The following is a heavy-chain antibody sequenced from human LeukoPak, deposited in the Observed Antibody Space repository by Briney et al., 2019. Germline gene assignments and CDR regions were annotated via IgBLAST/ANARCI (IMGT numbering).Heavy chain of an antibody. CDR2: ISSSGGST. Sequence: GGSLRLSCAASGFTFSSYAMHWVRQAPGKGLEYVSAISSSGGSTYYANSVKGRFTTSRDNSKNTLYLQMGSLRAEDMAVYYCARFRSYSLDYWGQGTLVTVSS. J-gene: IGHJ4*02. V-gene: IGHV3-64*01. D-gene: IGHD1-26*01. CDR1: GFTFSSYA. CDR3: ARFRSYSLDY.